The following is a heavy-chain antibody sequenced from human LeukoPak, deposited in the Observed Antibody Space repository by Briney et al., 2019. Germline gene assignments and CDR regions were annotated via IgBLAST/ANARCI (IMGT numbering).Heavy chain of an antibody. CDR2: IYYRGST. D-gene: IGHD3-16*02. Sequence: PSETLSLTCAVSGCSISSGYWSWIRQPPGKGLVWVCYIYYRGSTNYNPSLKSRITISLDTPKNQFSLKLSSVTAADTAVYYCARSNYVWGGFRLDYWGQGTLVTVSS. J-gene: IGHJ4*02. CDR1: GCSISSGY. CDR3: ARSNYVWGGFRLDY. V-gene: IGHV4-59*08.